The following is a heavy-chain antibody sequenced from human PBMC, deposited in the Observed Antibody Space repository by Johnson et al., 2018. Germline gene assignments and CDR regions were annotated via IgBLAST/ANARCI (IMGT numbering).Heavy chain of an antibody. D-gene: IGHD1-14*01. CDR2: ISGDGSGR. CDR3: VRGFRSSDF. Sequence: VQLQESGGGFAQPGESLRVSCATSGFTFSRYSMNWVRQAPGKGLMWVSRISGDGSGRDYADSLNGRFTVARDNAKNTVSLQINSPRAEDTAVYYCVRGFRSSDFWGQGTLVTVSS. CDR1: GFTFSRYS. J-gene: IGHJ4*02. V-gene: IGHV3-74*01.